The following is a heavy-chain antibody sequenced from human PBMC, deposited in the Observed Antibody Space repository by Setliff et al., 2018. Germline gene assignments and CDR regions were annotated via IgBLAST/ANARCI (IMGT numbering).Heavy chain of an antibody. CDR2: IWKSVST. Sequence: SETLSLTCTASDGSIRSGDRYWNWIRQHPGKGLEWLGYIWKSVSTFYNPSLTSRITMSVDTSRNLFSMELASVTAADTAIYYCARKMRMSGRGHWYFDVWGRGTLVTVSS. V-gene: IGHV4-31*03. CDR3: ARKMRMSGRGHWYFDV. J-gene: IGHJ2*01. CDR1: DGSIRSGDRY.